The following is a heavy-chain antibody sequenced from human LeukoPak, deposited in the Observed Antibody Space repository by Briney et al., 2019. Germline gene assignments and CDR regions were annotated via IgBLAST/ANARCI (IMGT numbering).Heavy chain of an antibody. D-gene: IGHD3-10*01. CDR2: IYSGGNT. J-gene: IGHJ4*02. CDR1: AFTVSSNY. Sequence: GGSLRLSCAASAFTVSSNYMSWVRQAAGRGLEWVSIIYSGGNTYYADSVKGRFTISRDNSKNTLYLQMNSLRADDTAVYYCARGATVGANYFDYWGQGTLVTVSS. CDR3: ARGATVGANYFDY. V-gene: IGHV3-53*01.